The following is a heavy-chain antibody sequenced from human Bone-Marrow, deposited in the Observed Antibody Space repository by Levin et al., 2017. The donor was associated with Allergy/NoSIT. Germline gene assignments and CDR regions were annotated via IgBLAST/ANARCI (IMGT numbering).Heavy chain of an antibody. Sequence: ASVKVSCKASGYIFKSYGISWVRQAPGQGLQWMGWISGYNGETKSSEKFQDRVTMTRDTSTNTTYLELRSLTSDDTAVYYCARDGFAATGGRSDYWGQGTLVTVSS. CDR2: ISGYNGET. D-gene: IGHD6-13*01. CDR1: GYIFKSYG. J-gene: IGHJ4*02. V-gene: IGHV1-18*01. CDR3: ARDGFAATGGRSDY.